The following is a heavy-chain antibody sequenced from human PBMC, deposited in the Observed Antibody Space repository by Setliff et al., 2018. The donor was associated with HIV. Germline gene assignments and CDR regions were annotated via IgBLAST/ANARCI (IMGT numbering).Heavy chain of an antibody. CDR2: ISYDGTNK. Sequence: GGSLRLSCEASGFTFSSYWIHWVRQAPGKGLEWVAVISYDGTNKYYGDSVKGRFTISRDNSKKTLYLQMNSLRAEDTAVYYCAKGWGGDMDVWGQGTTVTVSS. CDR1: GFTFSSYW. V-gene: IGHV3-30-3*01. CDR3: AKGWGGDMDV. J-gene: IGHJ6*02. D-gene: IGHD3-10*01.